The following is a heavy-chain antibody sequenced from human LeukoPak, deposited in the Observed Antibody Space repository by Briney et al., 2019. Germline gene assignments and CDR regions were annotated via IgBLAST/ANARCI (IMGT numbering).Heavy chain of an antibody. CDR1: GYTFTDYY. V-gene: IGHV1-2*02. D-gene: IGHD6-13*01. CDR3: ARADNSWSDFDS. J-gene: IGHJ4*02. CDR2: INPNSGGT. Sequence: ASVNVSFKAAGYTFTDYYIHWVRQAPRQGLEWMGWINPNSGGTNYAQKFQGRVTMTRDTSINTAYMDLSRLTSDDTAVYYCARADNSWSDFDSWGQGTLVTVSS.